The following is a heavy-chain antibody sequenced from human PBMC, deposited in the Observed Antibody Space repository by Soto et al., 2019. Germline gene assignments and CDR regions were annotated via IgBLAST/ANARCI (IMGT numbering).Heavy chain of an antibody. CDR3: ARGRRAYDFWSGYYSDYYGMDV. CDR2: INHSGST. J-gene: IGHJ6*02. CDR1: GRSFSGYY. D-gene: IGHD3-3*01. Sequence: SETLSLTCAVYGRSFSGYYWSWIRQPPGKGLEWIGEINHSGSTNYNPSLKSRVTISVDTSKNQFSLKLSSVTAADTAVYYCARGRRAYDFWSGYYSDYYGMDVWGQGTTVTVS. V-gene: IGHV4-34*01.